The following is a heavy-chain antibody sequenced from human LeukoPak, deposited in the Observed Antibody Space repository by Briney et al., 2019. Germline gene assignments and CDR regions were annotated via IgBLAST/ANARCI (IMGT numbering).Heavy chain of an antibody. V-gene: IGHV3-21*01. CDR2: ISSSSSYI. CDR3: ARGDSGGMDY. Sequence: GGSLRLSCAASGFTFSNHNMNWVRRAPGKGLEWVSSISSSSSYIYYADSVKGRFTISRDNANNSLYLQMNSLRAEDTTVYYCARGDSGGMDYWGQGTLVTVSS. CDR1: GFTFSNHN. J-gene: IGHJ4*02. D-gene: IGHD3-16*01.